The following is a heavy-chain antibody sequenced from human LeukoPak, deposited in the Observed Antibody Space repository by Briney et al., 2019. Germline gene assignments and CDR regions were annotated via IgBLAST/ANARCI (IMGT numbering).Heavy chain of an antibody. CDR1: GGSISSYY. J-gene: IGHJ6*02. D-gene: IGHD6-19*01. Sequence: PSETLSLTCTVSGGSISSYYWSWIRQPPGKGLEWIGYIYYSGSPNYNPSLKSRVTISVDTSKNQFSLKLSSVTAADTAVYYCARHLQPYSSGWYGPYYYYGMDVWGQGTTVTVSS. CDR3: ARHLQPYSSGWYGPYYYYGMDV. V-gene: IGHV4-59*08. CDR2: IYYSGSP.